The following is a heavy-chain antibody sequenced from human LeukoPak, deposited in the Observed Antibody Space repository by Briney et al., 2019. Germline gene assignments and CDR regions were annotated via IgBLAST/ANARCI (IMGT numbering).Heavy chain of an antibody. V-gene: IGHV1-24*01. D-gene: IGHD4-17*01. CDR3: ARCLNGDVHSYYYYYMDV. CDR2: FDPEDGET. J-gene: IGHJ6*03. Sequence: GASVKVSCKVSGYTLTELSMHWVRQAPGKGLEWMGGFDPEDGETIYAQKFQGRVTITADESTSTAYMELSSLRSEDTAVYYCARCLNGDVHSYYYYYMDVWGKGTTVTVSS. CDR1: GYTLTELS.